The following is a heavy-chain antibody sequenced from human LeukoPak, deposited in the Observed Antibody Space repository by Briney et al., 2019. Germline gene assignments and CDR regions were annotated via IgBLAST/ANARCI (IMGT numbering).Heavy chain of an antibody. J-gene: IGHJ4*02. CDR1: GLTVSNNY. Sequence: GGSLRLSCAASGLTVSNNYMSWVRKAPGKGLEWVSVIYTDGGTFYTDSVKGRFTISRDSSKNTLYLQMNSPRADDTAVYYCARDSNGPALWGQGTPVTVSS. CDR3: ARDSNGPAL. D-gene: IGHD2-8*01. CDR2: IYTDGGT. V-gene: IGHV3-53*01.